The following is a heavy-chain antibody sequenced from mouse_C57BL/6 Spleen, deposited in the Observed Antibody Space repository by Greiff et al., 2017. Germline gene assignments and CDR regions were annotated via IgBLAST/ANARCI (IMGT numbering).Heavy chain of an antibody. CDR2: ISSGGRYN. CDR1: GFTFSSYG. Sequence: EVMLVESGGDLVKPGGSLKLSCAASGFTFSSYGMSWVRQTPDKRLEWVATISSGGRYNYSPDSVKGRFTISRDNAKHTLYLQMSSLKSEDTAMYYCARHGDGNYYFDYWGQGTTLTVSS. V-gene: IGHV5-6*01. CDR3: ARHGDGNYYFDY. J-gene: IGHJ2*01. D-gene: IGHD2-1*01.